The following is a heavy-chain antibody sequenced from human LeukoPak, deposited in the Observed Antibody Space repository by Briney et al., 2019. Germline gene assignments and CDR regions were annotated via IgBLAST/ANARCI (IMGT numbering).Heavy chain of an antibody. CDR3: ARELSTARWFDP. J-gene: IGHJ5*02. Sequence: SETLSLTCAVSGGSISSGGYSWSWIRQPPGKGLEWIGSIYYSGSTYYNPSLKSRVTISVDTSKNQFSLKLSSVTAADTAVYYCARELSTARWFDPWGQGTLVTVSS. CDR1: GGSISSGGYS. CDR2: IYYSGST. V-gene: IGHV4-39*07. D-gene: IGHD2-2*01.